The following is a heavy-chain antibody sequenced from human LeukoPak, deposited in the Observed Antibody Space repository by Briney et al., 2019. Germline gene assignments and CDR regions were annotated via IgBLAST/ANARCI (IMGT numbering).Heavy chain of an antibody. CDR3: ARGGWSHDC. CDR2: IYYTGST. V-gene: IGHV4-59*01. CDR1: GGSISNYY. Sequence: SETLSLTCTVSGGSISNYYWTWIRQPPGKGLEWIGYIYYTGSTNFNPSLNSRVTMSVDTSKNQCSLRPSSVTAADTAIYYCARGGWSHDCWGRGTLVTVSS. D-gene: IGHD6-19*01. J-gene: IGHJ4*02.